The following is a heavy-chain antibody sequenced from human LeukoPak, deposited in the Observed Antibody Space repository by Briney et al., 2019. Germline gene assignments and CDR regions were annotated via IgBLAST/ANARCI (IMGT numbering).Heavy chain of an antibody. J-gene: IGHJ4*02. CDR3: AKALGYNGNSNLDY. CDR2: ISGSGHCT. Sequence: PGGSLRLSCAASGFTFSSYAMTWVRQAPGKGLEWVSGISGSGHCTYYADSVKGRFTISRDNSKNTLYLQMNSLRAEDTAVYYCAKALGYNGNSNLDYWGQGTLVTVSS. CDR1: GFTFSSYA. D-gene: IGHD4-23*01. V-gene: IGHV3-23*01.